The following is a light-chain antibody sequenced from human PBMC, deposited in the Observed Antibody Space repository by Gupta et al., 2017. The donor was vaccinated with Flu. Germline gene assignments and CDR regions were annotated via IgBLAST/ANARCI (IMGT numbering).Light chain of an antibody. CDR3: VLYMGSGIWV. CDR1: TGSVSTSYY. J-gene: IGLJ3*02. Sequence: TVVPQESPCSVSTGGTVTLTCPWITGSVSTSYYASWYQQTPGQAPRTLIYSTNNRSAGVPDRFSGSILGNKAALTITGAQADDESDYYCVLYMGSGIWVFGGGTKLTVL. CDR2: STN. V-gene: IGLV8-61*01.